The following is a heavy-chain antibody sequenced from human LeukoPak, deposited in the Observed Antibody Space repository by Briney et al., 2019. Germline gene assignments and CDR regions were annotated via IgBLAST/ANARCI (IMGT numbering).Heavy chain of an antibody. CDR2: IYPGDSDT. D-gene: IGHD3/OR15-3a*01. V-gene: IGHV5-51*01. J-gene: IGHJ6*03. Sequence: GGPLKISSKGSGSSFTSYWIGWVRPLPGKGLEWMGIIYPGDSDTRYSPSFQGQVTISADKSISTAYLQWSSLKASDTAMYYCARLDGTYYYYYYMDVWGKGTTVTVSS. CDR3: ARLDGTYYYYYYMDV. CDR1: GSSFTSYW.